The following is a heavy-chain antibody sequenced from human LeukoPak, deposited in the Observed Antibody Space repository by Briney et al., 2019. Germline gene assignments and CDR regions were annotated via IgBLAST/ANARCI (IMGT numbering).Heavy chain of an antibody. CDR2: IRQDGSQK. D-gene: IGHD6-19*01. V-gene: IGHV3-7*01. CDR3: AAQRAVGFDY. Sequence: GGSLRLSCAASGFTFSTYYMTWVRQAPGKGLEWVANIRQDGSQKYYVDSVQGRFTISRDNAKNSLYLQMNSLRAEDTAVYYCAAQRAVGFDYWGQGTLVTVSS. J-gene: IGHJ4*02. CDR1: GFTFSTYY.